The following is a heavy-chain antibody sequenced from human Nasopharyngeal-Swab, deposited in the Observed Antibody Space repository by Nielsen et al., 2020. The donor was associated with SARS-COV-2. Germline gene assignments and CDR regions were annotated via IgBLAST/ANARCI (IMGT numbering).Heavy chain of an antibody. D-gene: IGHD6-13*01. CDR1: GFTFSSYG. V-gene: IGHV3-30*03. J-gene: IGHJ4*02. CDR2: ISYDGSNK. CDR3: AMIAAAGHFDY. Sequence: GGSLRLSCAASGFTFSSYGMHWVRQAPGKGLEWVAVISYDGSNKYYADSVKGRFTISRDNSKNTLYLQMNSLRAEDMAVYYCAMIAAAGHFDYWGQGTLVTVSS.